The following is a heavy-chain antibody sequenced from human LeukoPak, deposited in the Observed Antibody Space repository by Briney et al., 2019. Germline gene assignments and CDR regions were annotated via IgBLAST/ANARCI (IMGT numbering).Heavy chain of an antibody. V-gene: IGHV4-59*08. J-gene: IGHJ4*02. CDR1: GGSISSYY. Sequence: SETLSLTCTVSGGSISSYYSSWIRQPPGKGLEWIGYIYYSGSTNYNPSLKSRVTISVDTSKNQFSLKLSSVTAADTAVYYCARLTARRRIVVVPAAIDYWGQGTLVTVSS. D-gene: IGHD2-2*01. CDR2: IYYSGST. CDR3: ARLTARRRIVVVPAAIDY.